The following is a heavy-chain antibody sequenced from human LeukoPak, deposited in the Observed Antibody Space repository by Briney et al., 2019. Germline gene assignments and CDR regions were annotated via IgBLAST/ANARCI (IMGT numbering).Heavy chain of an antibody. CDR2: INQDGSEK. CDR3: ARERDGRFFDY. D-gene: IGHD5-24*01. J-gene: IGHJ4*02. CDR1: GLTFRSYW. V-gene: IGHV3-7*01. Sequence: GGSLRLSCAVSGLTFRSYWMSWVRQAPGKGLEWVANINQDGSEKYFVDSVKGRFTISRDNAKNTLHLQMNTLRAEDTAVYYCARERDGRFFDYWGQGTLVTVSS.